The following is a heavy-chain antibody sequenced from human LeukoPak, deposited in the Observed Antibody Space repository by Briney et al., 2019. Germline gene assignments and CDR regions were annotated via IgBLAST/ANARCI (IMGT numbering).Heavy chain of an antibody. V-gene: IGHV3-7*03. CDR2: IKQDGSQE. J-gene: IGHJ4*02. CDR1: QFTFSNYW. CDR3: AKVSLSQLYYFDY. Sequence: GGSLRLSCAASQFTFSNYWMSWVRQAPGKGPEWVAHIKQDGSQEQYVGSVKGRFTISRDNSKNTLYLQMNSLRAEDTAVYYCAKVSLSQLYYFDYWGQGTLVTVSS. D-gene: IGHD1-1*01.